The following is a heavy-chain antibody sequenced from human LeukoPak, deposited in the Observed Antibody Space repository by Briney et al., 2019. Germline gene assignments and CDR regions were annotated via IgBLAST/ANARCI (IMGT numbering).Heavy chain of an antibody. CDR3: TRVGSPPRSDY. V-gene: IGHV3-21*01. J-gene: IGHJ4*02. D-gene: IGHD6-13*01. CDR2: ITSSSIYI. CDR1: GFTFSSYS. Sequence: NPGGSLRLSCAASGFTFSSYSMSWVRQAPGKGLEWVSSITSSSIYIYYADSVKGRFTISRDNAKNSLDLQMNSLRAEDTAMYYCTRVGSPPRSDYWGQGTLVTVSS.